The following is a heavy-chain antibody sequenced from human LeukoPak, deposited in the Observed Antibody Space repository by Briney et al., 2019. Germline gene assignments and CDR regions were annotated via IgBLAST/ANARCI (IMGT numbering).Heavy chain of an antibody. CDR3: AKDGQVGAIGYFDY. CDR1: GGSISSGDYY. CDR2: IYYSGST. J-gene: IGHJ4*02. V-gene: IGHV4-30-4*08. Sequence: SETLSLTCTVSGGSISSGDYYWSWIRQPPGKGLEWIGYIYYSGSTYYNPSLKSRVTISVDTSKNQFSLKLSSVTAADTAVYYCAKDGQVGAIGYFDYRGQGTLVTVSS. D-gene: IGHD1-26*01.